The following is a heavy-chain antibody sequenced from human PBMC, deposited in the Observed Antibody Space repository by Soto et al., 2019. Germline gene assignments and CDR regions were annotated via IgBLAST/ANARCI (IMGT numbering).Heavy chain of an antibody. CDR1: GQSISNSNR. D-gene: IGHD6-13*01. Sequence: PSETLSLTCAVSGQSISNSNRWGWIRQPPGKKLKRIGSVHYRDHTYYNPSLESRITLSVDTSKNQFSLKLTSVTAADSAVYYCGMLRGSSFFAYWGQGALVTVSS. V-gene: IGHV4-28*01. CDR3: GMLRGSSFFAY. J-gene: IGHJ4*02. CDR2: VHYRDHT.